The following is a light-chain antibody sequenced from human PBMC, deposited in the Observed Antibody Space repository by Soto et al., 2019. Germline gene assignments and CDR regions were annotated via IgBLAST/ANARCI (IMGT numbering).Light chain of an antibody. CDR3: QSYGITLSGVV. CDR1: SFDIGAGFD. Sequence: QLVLSQPPSVSGAPGQSVTISCTGSSFDIGAGFDVHWYQHLPGTGPKLLIYGTDNRPSGVSDRFSGSKSGTSASLAITGLQAADEAYYSCQSYGITLSGVVFGGGTKVTVL. CDR2: GTD. J-gene: IGLJ2*01. V-gene: IGLV1-40*01.